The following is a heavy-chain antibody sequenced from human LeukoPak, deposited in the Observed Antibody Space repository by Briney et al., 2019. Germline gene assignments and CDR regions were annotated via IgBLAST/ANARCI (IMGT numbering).Heavy chain of an antibody. V-gene: IGHV3-7*05. Sequence: PGGSLRLSCAASGFTFSNYWMTWVRQAPGKGLEWVANIKQEGSEKYYVDSVTGRFTISRDNAKNSLYLQMNSLRGDDTAVYYCARRGYNYGFDYWGQGALVTVSS. CDR3: ARRGYNYGFDY. J-gene: IGHJ4*02. CDR2: IKQEGSEK. D-gene: IGHD5-18*01. CDR1: GFTFSNYW.